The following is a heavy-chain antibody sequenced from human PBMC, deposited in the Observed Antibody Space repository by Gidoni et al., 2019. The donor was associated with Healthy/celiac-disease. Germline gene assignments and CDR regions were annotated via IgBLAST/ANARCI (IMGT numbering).Heavy chain of an antibody. CDR2: INHSGST. CDR1: GGSFSVYY. J-gene: IGHJ4*02. D-gene: IGHD3-22*01. V-gene: IGHV4-34*01. Sequence: QVQLQQWGSGLLNPSETLSLSCVVYGGSFSVYYWSWIRQPPGKGLEWIGEINHSGSTNYNPSLKSRVTISVDTSKNQFSLKLSSVTASDTAVYYCAEGKLNYYDSSAYSFDYWGQGTLVTVSS. CDR3: AEGKLNYYDSSAYSFDY.